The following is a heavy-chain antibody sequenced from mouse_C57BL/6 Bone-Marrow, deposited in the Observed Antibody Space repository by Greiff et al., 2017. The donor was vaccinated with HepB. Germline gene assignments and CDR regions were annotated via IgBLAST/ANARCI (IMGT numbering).Heavy chain of an antibody. D-gene: IGHD1-1*01. CDR3: AIITTVAYYFDY. V-gene: IGHV1-61*01. CDR2: IYPSDSET. J-gene: IGHJ2*01. CDR1: GYTFTSYW. Sequence: VKLQQPGAELVRPGSSVKLSCKASGYTFTSYWMDWVKQRPGQGLEWIGNIYPSDSETHYNQKFKDKATLTVDKSSSTAYMQLSSLTSEDSAVYYCAIITTVAYYFDYWGQGTTLTVSS.